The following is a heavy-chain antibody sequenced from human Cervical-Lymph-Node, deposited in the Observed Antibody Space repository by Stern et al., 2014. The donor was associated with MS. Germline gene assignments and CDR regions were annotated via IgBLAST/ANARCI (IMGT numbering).Heavy chain of an antibody. J-gene: IGHJ6*02. CDR2: IIPIFDTA. CDR1: GGTFSSFA. V-gene: IGHV1-69*01. Sequence: VQLVESWAEVKKPGSSVKVSCKASGGTFSSFAINWVRQAPGQGLEWMGGIIPIFDTANYTQKFQGRITITADESSSTAYMELSSLRSEDTAVYYCAKNYYYYNGLDVWGQGTTVTVSS. CDR3: AKNYYYYNGLDV.